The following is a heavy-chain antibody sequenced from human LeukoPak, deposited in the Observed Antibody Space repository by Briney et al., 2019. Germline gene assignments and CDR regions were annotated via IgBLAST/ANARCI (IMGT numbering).Heavy chain of an antibody. Sequence: GGSLRLSCAASGFTFSDYYMSWIRQAPGKGLEWVSYISSSGSTIYYADPVKGRFTISRDNSKNTLYLQMNSLRAEDTAVYYCATGPGTLYYYYMDVWGKGTTVTVSS. J-gene: IGHJ6*03. CDR2: ISSSGSTI. CDR3: ATGPGTLYYYYMDV. V-gene: IGHV3-11*01. CDR1: GFTFSDYY.